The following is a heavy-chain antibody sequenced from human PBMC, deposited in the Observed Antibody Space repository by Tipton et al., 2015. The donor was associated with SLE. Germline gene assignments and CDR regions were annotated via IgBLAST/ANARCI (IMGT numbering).Heavy chain of an antibody. D-gene: IGHD3-16*01. CDR1: GYPFPTFA. J-gene: IGHJ3*02. CDR2: ISYDESVK. Sequence: SLRLSCAASGYPFPTFAMHWVRQAPGKGLEWVAVISYDESVKNYADFVKGRFTISRDGSKNTMFLQMNSLRPEDTAVYYCTDHDRFNIWGQGTMVTVSS. V-gene: IGHV3-30*04. CDR3: TDHDRFNI.